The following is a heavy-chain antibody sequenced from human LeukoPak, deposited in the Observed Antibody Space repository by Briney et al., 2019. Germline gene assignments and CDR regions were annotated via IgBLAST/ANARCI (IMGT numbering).Heavy chain of an antibody. CDR2: IYYSGST. V-gene: IGHV4-31*03. Sequence: PSQTLSLTCTVSGGSISSGGYYWSWIRQHPGEGLEWIGYIYYSGSTYYNPSLKSRVTISVDTSKNQFSLKLSSVTAADTAVYYCARVGCSSTSCYNAEYFQHWGQGTLVTVSS. J-gene: IGHJ1*01. D-gene: IGHD2-2*01. CDR1: GGSISSGGYY. CDR3: ARVGCSSTSCYNAEYFQH.